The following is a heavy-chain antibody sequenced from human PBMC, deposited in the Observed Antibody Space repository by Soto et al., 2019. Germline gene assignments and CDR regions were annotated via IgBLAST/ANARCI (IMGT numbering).Heavy chain of an antibody. CDR2: ISSSSSYT. CDR1: GFTFSDYY. CDR3: ARDHHRYSGYDYVDY. J-gene: IGHJ4*02. V-gene: IGHV3-11*05. Sequence: GSLRLSCAASGFTFSDYYMSWIRQATGKGLEWVSYISSSSSYTNYTDSVKGRFTISRDNAKNSLYLQMNSLRAEDTAVYYCARDHHRYSGYDYVDYWGQGTLVTVSS. D-gene: IGHD5-12*01.